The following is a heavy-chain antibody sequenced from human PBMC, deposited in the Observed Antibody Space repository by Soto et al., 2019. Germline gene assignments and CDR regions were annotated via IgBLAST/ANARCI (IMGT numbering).Heavy chain of an antibody. CDR3: AREIVVVVAATDYYYMDV. J-gene: IGHJ6*03. CDR2: IKQDGSEK. Sequence: PGGSLRLSCAASGFTFSSYWMSWVRQAPGKGLEWVANIKQDGSEKYYVDSVKGRFTISRDNAKNSLYLQMNSLRAEDTAVYYCAREIVVVVAATDYYYMDVWGKGTTVTVSS. V-gene: IGHV3-7*01. CDR1: GFTFSSYW. D-gene: IGHD2-15*01.